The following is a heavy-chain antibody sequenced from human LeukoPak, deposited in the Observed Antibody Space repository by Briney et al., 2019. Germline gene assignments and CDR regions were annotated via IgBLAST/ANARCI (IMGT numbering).Heavy chain of an antibody. CDR2: ISGSGGST. CDR1: GFTFSSYA. D-gene: IGHD6-13*01. V-gene: IGHV3-23*01. CDR3: AKDMGYSSSWYGLGYYFDY. Sequence: GGSLRLSCAASGFTFSSYAMSWVRQARAKGLEWVSSISGSGGSTYYADSVKGRFTISRDNSKNTLYLQMNSLRAEDTAVYYCAKDMGYSSSWYGLGYYFDYWGQGTLVTVST. J-gene: IGHJ4*02.